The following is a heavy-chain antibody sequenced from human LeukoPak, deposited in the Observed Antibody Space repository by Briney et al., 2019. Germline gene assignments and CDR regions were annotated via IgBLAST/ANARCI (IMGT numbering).Heavy chain of an antibody. CDR2: LHPNSGDT. J-gene: IGHJ4*02. Sequence: ASVKVSCKASGYTFSNYDISWVRQATGQGLEWMGWLHPNSGDTGYAQKFQGRVTMTRDTSISTAYMELSSLRSDGTAVYYCARLMTTYYYFDYWGQGTLVTVSS. V-gene: IGHV1-8*01. CDR3: ARLMTTYYYFDY. CDR1: GYTFSNYD. D-gene: IGHD4-11*01.